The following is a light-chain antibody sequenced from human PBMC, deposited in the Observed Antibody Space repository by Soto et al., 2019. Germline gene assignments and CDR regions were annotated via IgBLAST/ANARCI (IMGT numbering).Light chain of an antibody. CDR1: QSISSY. CDR2: AAS. CDR3: QQSYSTPRT. V-gene: IGKV1-39*01. Sequence: DIQITQSPSSRSESVGDRVTITFRASQSISSYLNWYQQKPGKAPKLLIYAASSLQSGVPSRFSGSGSGTDFTLTISSLQPEDFATYYCQQSYSTPRTFGQGTKVDIK. J-gene: IGKJ1*01.